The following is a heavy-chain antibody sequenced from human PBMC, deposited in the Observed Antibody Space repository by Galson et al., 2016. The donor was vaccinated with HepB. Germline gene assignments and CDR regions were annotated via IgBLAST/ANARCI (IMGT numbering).Heavy chain of an antibody. V-gene: IGHV1-45*02. CDR2: IAPFNGDT. D-gene: IGHD3-22*01. CDR3: ASTYYDSSGYLPY. J-gene: IGHJ4*02. Sequence: SVKVSCKASGGTFSSYTFNWVRQAPGQALEWMGWIAPFNGDTNYAQKFQDRLIITRDRSLSTAYMELSSLRSEDTGMYYCASTYYDSSGYLPYWGQGTLVIVSS. CDR1: GGTFSSYT.